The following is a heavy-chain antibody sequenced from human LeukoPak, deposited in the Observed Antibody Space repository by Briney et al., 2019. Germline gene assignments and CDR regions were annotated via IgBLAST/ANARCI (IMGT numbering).Heavy chain of an antibody. J-gene: IGHJ6*02. Sequence: GGSLRLSCATSEFTFSTYPMSWVRQAPGKGPEWVSAISGSGGATFYADSVKGRFTISRDNSKNTLYLQMNSLRAEDTAVYYCATRGRDGYNANYYDMDVWGQGTTVTVPS. D-gene: IGHD5-24*01. CDR3: ATRGRDGYNANYYDMDV. CDR2: ISGSGGAT. V-gene: IGHV3-23*01. CDR1: EFTFSTYP.